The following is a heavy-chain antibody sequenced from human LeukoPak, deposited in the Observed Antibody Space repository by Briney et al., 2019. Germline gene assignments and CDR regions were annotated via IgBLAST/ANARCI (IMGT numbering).Heavy chain of an antibody. V-gene: IGHV1-69*13. CDR1: GYTFTSYD. D-gene: IGHD5-18*01. CDR2: IIPIFGTA. Sequence: SVKVSCKASGYTFTSYDFNWVRQAPGQGLEWMGGIIPIFGTANYAQKFQGRVTITADESTSTAYMELSSLRSEDTAVYYCARDRGYSYGYGYWGQGTLVTVSS. J-gene: IGHJ4*02. CDR3: ARDRGYSYGYGY.